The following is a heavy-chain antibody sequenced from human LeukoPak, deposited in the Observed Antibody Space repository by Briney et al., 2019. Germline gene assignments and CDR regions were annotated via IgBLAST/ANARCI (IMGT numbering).Heavy chain of an antibody. J-gene: IGHJ4*02. Sequence: SQTLSLTCAIYGDSVSSNSAAWNWIRQSPSRGLEWLGRTYYRSKWYNDYAVSVKSRITINPDTSKNQFSLQLNSVTPEDTAVYYCARGGGYSGYAAPYYFDYWGQGTLVTVSP. CDR3: ARGGGYSGYAAPYYFDY. CDR1: GDSVSSNSAA. D-gene: IGHD5-12*01. CDR2: TYYRSKWYN. V-gene: IGHV6-1*01.